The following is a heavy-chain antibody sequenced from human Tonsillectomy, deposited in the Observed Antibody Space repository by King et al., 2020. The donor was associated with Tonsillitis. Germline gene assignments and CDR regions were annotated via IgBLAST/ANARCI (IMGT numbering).Heavy chain of an antibody. CDR3: AKDRPPRYKYGMDV. CDR1: GFSFSSYG. D-gene: IGHD1-14*01. Sequence: VQLVESGGGAVQPGRSLRLSCAASGFSFSSYGVHWVRQAPGKGLEWVAFISFDGSNKYYADSVRGRFTISRDNSKNTLYLQMNSLRVEDTAVYYCAKDRPPRYKYGMDVWGQGTTVTVSS. CDR2: ISFDGSNK. V-gene: IGHV3-30*18. J-gene: IGHJ6*02.